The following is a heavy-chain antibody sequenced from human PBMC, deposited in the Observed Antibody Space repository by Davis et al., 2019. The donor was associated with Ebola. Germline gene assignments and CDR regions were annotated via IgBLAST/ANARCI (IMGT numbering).Heavy chain of an antibody. CDR2: IYHSGST. CDR1: GGSISSSSYY. CDR3: ARERPHPRSIVGATEFDY. V-gene: IGHV4-39*07. J-gene: IGHJ4*02. D-gene: IGHD1-26*01. Sequence: SETLSLTCTVSGGSISSSSYYWGWIRQPPGKGLEWIGSIYHSGSTYYNPSLKSRVTISVDTSKNQFSLKLSSVTAADTAVYYCARERPHPRSIVGATEFDYWGQGTLVTVSS.